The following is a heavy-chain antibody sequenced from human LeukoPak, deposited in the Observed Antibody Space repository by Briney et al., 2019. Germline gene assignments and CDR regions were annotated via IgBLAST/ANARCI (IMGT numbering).Heavy chain of an antibody. CDR3: ARAGHNSNSGGYDF. D-gene: IGHD3-22*01. V-gene: IGHV1-2*02. Sequence: TSVKVSCKPSGYTFIDHYLHWVRQAPGQGLESLGWIDPDTGDTNYPQKFQGRLTMTRDTSSSTAYMELNRLRSDDTAVYYCARAGHNSNSGGYDFWGLGTLVTVSS. CDR1: GYTFIDHY. J-gene: IGHJ4*02. CDR2: IDPDTGDT.